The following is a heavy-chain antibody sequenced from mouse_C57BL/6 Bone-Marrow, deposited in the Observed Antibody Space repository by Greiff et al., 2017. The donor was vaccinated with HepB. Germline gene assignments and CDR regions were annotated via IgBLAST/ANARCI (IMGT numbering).Heavy chain of an antibody. CDR2: INPNNGGT. CDR1: GYTFTDYY. V-gene: IGHV1-26*01. D-gene: IGHD1-1*01. J-gene: IGHJ4*01. CDR3: AKDFITTVVAIYYYAMDY. Sequence: VQLQQSGPELVKPGASVKISCKASGYTFTDYYMNWVKQSHGKSLEWIGDINPNNGGTSYNQKFKGKATLTVDKSSSTAYMELRSLTSEDSAVYYCAKDFITTVVAIYYYAMDYWGQGTSVTVSS.